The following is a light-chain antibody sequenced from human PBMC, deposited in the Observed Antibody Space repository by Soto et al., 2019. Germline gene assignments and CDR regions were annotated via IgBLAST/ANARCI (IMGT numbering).Light chain of an antibody. CDR2: DDT. J-gene: IGLJ2*01. Sequence: SYELTQPPSVSVAPGQSSKITWGGSDIEGKSVQWYQQKPGQAPVLAVYDDTDRPSGIPERFSGSNSGNTATLTITRVEAGDEADYYCQVWDSRSDHVVFGGGTKVTVL. V-gene: IGLV3-21*02. CDR3: QVWDSRSDHVV. CDR1: DIEGKS.